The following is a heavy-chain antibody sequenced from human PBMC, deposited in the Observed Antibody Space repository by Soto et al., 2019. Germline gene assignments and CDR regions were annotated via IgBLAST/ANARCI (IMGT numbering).Heavy chain of an antibody. CDR3: ARGNYDSSGYFEYYYYGMDV. J-gene: IGHJ6*02. Sequence: SETLSLTCAVSGGSISSGGYSWSWIRQPPGKGLEWIGYIYHSGSTYYNPSLKSRVTISVDRSKNQFSLKLSSVTAADTAGYYCARGNYDSSGYFEYYYYGMDVWGQGTTVTVSS. D-gene: IGHD3-22*01. CDR1: GGSISSGGYS. CDR2: IYHSGST. V-gene: IGHV4-30-2*01.